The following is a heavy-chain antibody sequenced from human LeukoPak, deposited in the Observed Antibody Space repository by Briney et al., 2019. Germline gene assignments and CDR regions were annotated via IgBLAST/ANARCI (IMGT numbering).Heavy chain of an antibody. D-gene: IGHD2-15*01. V-gene: IGHV3-23*01. CDR2: ISGSGGTT. CDR1: GFTFSSYA. CDR3: AKVPLGYCGGGSCYYFDH. Sequence: GGSLRLSCAVSGFTFSSYAMRWVRQAPGKGLEWVSVISGSGGTTYYADSVKGRFSISRDNSKNRLYLQMNSLRAEDTAVYYCAKVPLGYCGGGSCYYFDHWVQGTLVTVSS. J-gene: IGHJ4*02.